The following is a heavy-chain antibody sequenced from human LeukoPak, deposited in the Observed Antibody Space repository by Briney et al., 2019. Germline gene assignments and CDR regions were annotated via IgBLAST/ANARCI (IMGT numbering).Heavy chain of an antibody. CDR1: GGSISSGGYY. V-gene: IGHV4-31*03. D-gene: IGHD2-2*01. CDR2: IYYSGST. J-gene: IGHJ4*02. CDR3: ARGTLIVVVKD. Sequence: PSETLSLTCTVSGGSISSGGYYWSWIRQHPGKGLEWIGYIYYSGSTYYNPSLKSRVTISVGTSKNQFSLKLSSATAADTAVYYCARGTLIVVVKDWGQGTLVTVSS.